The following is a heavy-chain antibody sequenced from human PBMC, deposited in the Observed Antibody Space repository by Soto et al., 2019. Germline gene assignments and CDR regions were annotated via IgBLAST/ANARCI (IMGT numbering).Heavy chain of an antibody. V-gene: IGHV3-73*02. CDR2: IRDKANNYAT. D-gene: IGHD3-22*01. CDR3: TRPLYHYDNSGSDY. J-gene: IGHJ4*02. Sequence: EVQLVESGGGLVQPGESLKLSCVASGYMFSGSAMHWVRQSSGKGLEWVGRIRDKANNYATAYAASVQGRFTISRDDSKNTEYLQTNSLKTEDTAVYYCTRPLYHYDNSGSDYWGQGALVTVSA. CDR1: GYMFSGSA.